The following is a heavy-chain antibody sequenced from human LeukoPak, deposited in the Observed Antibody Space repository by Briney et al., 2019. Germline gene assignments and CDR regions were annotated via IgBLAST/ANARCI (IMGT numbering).Heavy chain of an antibody. Sequence: SETLSLTCAVYGASFSGYYWSWIRQPPGKGLEWIGEINHSGSTNYNPSLKSRVTISVDTSKNQFSLKLSSVTAADTAVYYCARTPPLRGVVISGYYYYYGMDVWGQGTTVTVSS. J-gene: IGHJ6*02. CDR1: GASFSGYY. CDR2: INHSGST. CDR3: ARTPPLRGVVISGYYYYYGMDV. V-gene: IGHV4-34*01. D-gene: IGHD3-3*01.